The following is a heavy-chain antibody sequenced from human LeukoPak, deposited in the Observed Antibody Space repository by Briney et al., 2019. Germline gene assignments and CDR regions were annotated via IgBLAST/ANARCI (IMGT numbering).Heavy chain of an antibody. CDR2: INPNSGGT. D-gene: IGHD7-27*01. CDR1: GYTFTGYY. Sequence: ASVKVSCKASGYTFTGYYMHWVRQAPGQGLEWMGRINPNSGGTNYAQKFQGRVTMTRDTSISTAYMELRRLRSDDTAVYYCARDWATGDLLNYWGQGTLVTVSS. V-gene: IGHV1-2*06. CDR3: ARDWATGDLLNY. J-gene: IGHJ4*02.